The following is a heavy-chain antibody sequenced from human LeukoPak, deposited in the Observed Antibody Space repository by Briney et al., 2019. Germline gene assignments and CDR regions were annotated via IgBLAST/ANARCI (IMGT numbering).Heavy chain of an antibody. Sequence: GGSLRLSCAASGFTFSSYAMSWVRQAPGKGLEWVSAISGSGGSTYYADSVKGRFTISRDNPKNTLYLQMNSLRAEDTAVYYCANRYSSGWYVLSFDYWGQGTLVTVSS. D-gene: IGHD6-19*01. V-gene: IGHV3-23*01. CDR1: GFTFSSYA. CDR2: ISGSGGST. J-gene: IGHJ4*02. CDR3: ANRYSSGWYVLSFDY.